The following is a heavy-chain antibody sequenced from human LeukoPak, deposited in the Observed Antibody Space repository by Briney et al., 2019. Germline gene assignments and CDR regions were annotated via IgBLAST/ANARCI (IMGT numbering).Heavy chain of an antibody. Sequence: GGSLRLSCAASGFTFSGSAMHWVRQASGKGLEWVGRIRSKADSYATAYAASVKGRFTISRDDSKNTAYLQMNSLKTEDTAVYYCTSTHADSSGWYSHGAFDIWGQGTMVTVSS. J-gene: IGHJ3*02. CDR2: IRSKADSYAT. CDR1: GFTFSGSA. D-gene: IGHD6-19*01. CDR3: TSTHADSSGWYSHGAFDI. V-gene: IGHV3-73*01.